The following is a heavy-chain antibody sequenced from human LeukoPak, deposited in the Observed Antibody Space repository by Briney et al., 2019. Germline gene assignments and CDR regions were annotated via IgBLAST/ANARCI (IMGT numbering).Heavy chain of an antibody. V-gene: IGHV3-23*01. D-gene: IGHD5-18*01. J-gene: IGHJ4*02. Sequence: GGSLRLSCAASGFNFSSYAMSWVRQAPGKGLEWVAAIGSSGTGAYYADSLKGRVPISRDNSKNTLYLQVNSLRAEDTAVYYCAKDDSAYSYASFDYWGQGTLVTVSS. CDR2: IGSSGTGA. CDR1: GFNFSSYA. CDR3: AKDDSAYSYASFDY.